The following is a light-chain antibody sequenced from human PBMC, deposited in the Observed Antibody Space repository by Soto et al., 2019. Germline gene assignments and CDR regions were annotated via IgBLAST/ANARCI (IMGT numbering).Light chain of an antibody. CDR2: EVS. CDR3: TSYTTTNSRV. V-gene: IGLV2-14*01. Sequence: RSSLSASVGDRVTISCTGTSSDVGGYDYVSWYQHRPGKAPKLMVYEVSNRPSGVSNRFSGSKSGNTASLTISGLQAEDEADYYCTSYTTTNSRVFGGGTKVTVL. CDR1: SSDVGGYDY. J-gene: IGLJ3*02.